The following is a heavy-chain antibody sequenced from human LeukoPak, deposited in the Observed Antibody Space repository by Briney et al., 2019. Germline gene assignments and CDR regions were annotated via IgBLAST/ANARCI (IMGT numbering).Heavy chain of an antibody. CDR1: GFTFSSYS. Sequence: SGGSLRLSCAASGFTFSSYSMNWVRQAPGKGLEWVSSISSSSGYIYYADSVKGRFTISRDNAKNSLYLQMNSLRAEDTAVYYCAREAIVVVPAARHYYFDYWGQGTLVTVSS. CDR3: AREAIVVVPAARHYYFDY. D-gene: IGHD2-2*01. V-gene: IGHV3-21*01. CDR2: ISSSSGYI. J-gene: IGHJ4*02.